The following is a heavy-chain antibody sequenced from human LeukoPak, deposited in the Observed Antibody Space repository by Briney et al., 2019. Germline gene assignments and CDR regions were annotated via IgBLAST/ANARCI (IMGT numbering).Heavy chain of an antibody. CDR2: INPSGGST. CDR1: GYTFTSYY. Sequence: GSSVKVSCKASGYTFTSYYMHRVRQAPGQGLEWMGIINPSGGSTSYAPKFQGRVTMTRDTSTSTVYMELSSLRSEDPAVYYCARDPRRRQLWLDYYWFDPWGQGTLATVSS. CDR3: ARDPRRRQLWLDYYWFDP. D-gene: IGHD5-18*01. V-gene: IGHV1-46*01. J-gene: IGHJ5*02.